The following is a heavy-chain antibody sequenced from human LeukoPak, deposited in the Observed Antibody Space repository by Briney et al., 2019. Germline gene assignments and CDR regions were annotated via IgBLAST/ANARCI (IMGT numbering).Heavy chain of an antibody. J-gene: IGHJ4*02. D-gene: IGHD3-22*01. CDR2: IYSGGST. CDR1: GFTVSSNY. CDR3: ARGPNYDSSGYYHPFDH. V-gene: IGHV3-66*01. Sequence: GGSLTLSCAASGFTVSSNYMSWVRQAPGKGLEWVSVIYSGGSTYYADSVKGRFTISRDNTKNTLYLQMNSLRAEDTAVYYCARGPNYDSSGYYHPFDHGGQGTLVTVSS.